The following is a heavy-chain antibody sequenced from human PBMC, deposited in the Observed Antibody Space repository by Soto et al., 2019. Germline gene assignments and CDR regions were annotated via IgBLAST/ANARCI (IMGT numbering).Heavy chain of an antibody. D-gene: IGHD2-15*01. V-gene: IGHV3-7*01. Sequence: GWSLRLSCTASGFTISSQWMCWVCQAPGKGLEWVATINQGGSEKYYVDSVKGRFTISRDNAKNSLYLQVNSLRVEDTAVYYCARDGVDAGLYFDYWGQGALVTVSS. CDR3: ARDGVDAGLYFDY. J-gene: IGHJ4*02. CDR2: INQGGSEK. CDR1: GFTISSQW.